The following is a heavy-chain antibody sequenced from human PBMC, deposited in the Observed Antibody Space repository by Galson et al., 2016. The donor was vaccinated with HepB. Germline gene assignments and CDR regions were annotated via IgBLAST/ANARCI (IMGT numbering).Heavy chain of an antibody. CDR3: ARDFTGEKDS. J-gene: IGHJ4*02. Sequence: SLRLSCAASGFILSNNWMHWVRQAPGKGLVWVARVNEDGSHINHADSVKGRFTISRDIAKNTLYLQMNGLRVEDTAVYYCARDFTGEKDSWGQGTLVTVSS. V-gene: IGHV3-74*01. CDR2: VNEDGSHI. D-gene: IGHD7-27*01. CDR1: GFILSNNW.